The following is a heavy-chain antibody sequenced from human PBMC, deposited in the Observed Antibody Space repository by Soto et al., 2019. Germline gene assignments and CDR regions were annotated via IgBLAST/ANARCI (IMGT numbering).Heavy chain of an antibody. J-gene: IGHJ6*02. V-gene: IGHV4-34*01. CDR1: VGSFSGYY. CDR2: INHSGST. Sequence: AETLSLTCAVYVGSFSGYYWSWIRQPPGKGLEWIGEINHSGSTNYNPSLKSRVTISVDTSKNQFSLKLSSVTAADTAVYYCARERKDIVVVPAAIRASYYYYGMDVWGQGTTVTVSS. CDR3: ARERKDIVVVPAAIRASYYYYGMDV. D-gene: IGHD2-2*01.